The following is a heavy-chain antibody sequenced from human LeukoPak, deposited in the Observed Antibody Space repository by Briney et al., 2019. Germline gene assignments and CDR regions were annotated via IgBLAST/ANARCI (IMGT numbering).Heavy chain of an antibody. J-gene: IGHJ4*02. CDR1: GGSISSYY. CDR3: AKRGSDFYFDY. Sequence: PSETLSLTCTVSGGSISSYYWSWIRQPPGKGLEWIGYIYYSGSTNYNPSLKSRVTISVDTSKNQFSLKLSSVTAADTAVYYCAKRGSDFYFDYWGQGTLVTASS. CDR2: IYYSGST. D-gene: IGHD5-12*01. V-gene: IGHV4-59*01.